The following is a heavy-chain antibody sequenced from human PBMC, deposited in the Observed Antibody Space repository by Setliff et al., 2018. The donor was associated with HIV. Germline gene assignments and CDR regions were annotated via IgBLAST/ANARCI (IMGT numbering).Heavy chain of an antibody. CDR3: ARDFRSMRGGYADYFDY. D-gene: IGHD5-12*01. V-gene: IGHV1-2*02. J-gene: IGHJ4*02. CDR2: INPYSGGT. Sequence: ASVKVSCKASGYSFTGNSDYYLHWVRQAPGQGPEWMGWINPYSGGTLYAQKFHGGVTMTRDTSINTAYMELSRLRSDDTAMYYCARDFRSMRGGYADYFDYWGQGVLVTVSS. CDR1: GYSFTGNSDYY.